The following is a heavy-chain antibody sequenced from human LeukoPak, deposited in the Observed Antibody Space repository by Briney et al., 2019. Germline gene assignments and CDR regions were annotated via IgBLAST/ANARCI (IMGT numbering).Heavy chain of an antibody. CDR1: GFTVSSNY. J-gene: IGHJ5*02. CDR2: IYSGGST. V-gene: IGHV3-53*01. Sequence: GALRLSCAASGFTVSSNYMSWVRQAPGKGLEWVSVIYSGGSTYYADSVKGRFTISRDNSKNTLYLQMNSLRAEDTAVYYCARFGSGFGSNWFDPWGQGTLVTVSS. D-gene: IGHD3-10*01. CDR3: ARFGSGFGSNWFDP.